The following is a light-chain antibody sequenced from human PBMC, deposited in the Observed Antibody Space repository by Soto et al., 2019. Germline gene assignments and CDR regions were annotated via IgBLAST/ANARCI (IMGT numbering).Light chain of an antibody. CDR2: DAS. Sequence: EIVLTQSPATLSLSPGERATLSCRASQSVSSYLAWYQQKPGQAPRLLIYDASNRATGIPARVSGSGSGTDFTLTISSLQPDDFATYYCQQYNSYSWTFGQGTKVDIK. CDR1: QSVSSY. CDR3: QQYNSYSWT. J-gene: IGKJ1*01. V-gene: IGKV3-11*01.